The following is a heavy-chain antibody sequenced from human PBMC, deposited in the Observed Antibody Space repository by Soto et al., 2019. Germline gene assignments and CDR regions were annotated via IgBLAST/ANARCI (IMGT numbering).Heavy chain of an antibody. J-gene: IGHJ4*02. CDR1: GYTFTSYG. CDR3: ARDHEGRELDY. D-gene: IGHD1-26*01. Sequence: ASVKVSCKASGYTFTSYGISWVRQAPGQGLEWMGIINPSGGSTSYAQKFQGRVTMTRDTSTSTVYMELSSLSSEDTAVYYCARDHEGRELDYWGQGTLVTVSS. V-gene: IGHV1-46*01. CDR2: INPSGGST.